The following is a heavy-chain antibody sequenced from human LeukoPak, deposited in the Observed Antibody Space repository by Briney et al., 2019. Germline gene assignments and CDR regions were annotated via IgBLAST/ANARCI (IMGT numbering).Heavy chain of an antibody. CDR1: GGSISRYW. CDR2: IYSSGFT. Sequence: SEPLSLTCRVSGGSISRYWWGWIRQPAGKGLEWIGHIYSSGFTNYNPSLKSRVTMSVDTSKNQFSLNLSSVTAADTAVYYCARGGSSGRTGDYWGQGTLVTVTS. D-gene: IGHD1-1*01. CDR3: ARGGSSGRTGDY. V-gene: IGHV4-4*07. J-gene: IGHJ4*02.